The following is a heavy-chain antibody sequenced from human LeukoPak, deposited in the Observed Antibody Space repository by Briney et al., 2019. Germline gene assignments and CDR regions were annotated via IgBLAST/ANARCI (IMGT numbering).Heavy chain of an antibody. D-gene: IGHD2-2*01. CDR3: ATIERCSSTSCYFMSYYYGMDV. Sequence: SGGSLRLSCAASGFTFSNYAMGWVRQAPGKGLEWVTAICGSASSTYYADSVKGRFTISRDNSKNTLYLQMNSLRAEDTAVYYCATIERCSSTSCYFMSYYYGMDVWGQGTTVTVSS. V-gene: IGHV3-23*01. CDR1: GFTFSNYA. CDR2: ICGSASST. J-gene: IGHJ6*02.